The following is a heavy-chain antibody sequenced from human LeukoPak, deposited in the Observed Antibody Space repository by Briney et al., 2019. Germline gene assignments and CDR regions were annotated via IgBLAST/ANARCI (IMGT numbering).Heavy chain of an antibody. CDR3: AKDRDCSSTSCYPYYYYMDV. D-gene: IGHD2-2*01. V-gene: IGHV3-30-3*01. J-gene: IGHJ6*03. Sequence: GRSLRLSCAASGFTFSSYAMHWVRQAPGKGLEWVAVISYDGSNKYYADSVKGRFTISRDNSKNTLYLQMNFLRAEDTAVYYCAKDRDCSSTSCYPYYYYMDVWGKGTTVTVSS. CDR1: GFTFSSYA. CDR2: ISYDGSNK.